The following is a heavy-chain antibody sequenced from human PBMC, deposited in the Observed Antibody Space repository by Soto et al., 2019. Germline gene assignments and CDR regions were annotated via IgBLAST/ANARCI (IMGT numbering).Heavy chain of an antibody. V-gene: IGHV4-31*02. Sequence: WTWIRQHTGRGLEWIGCIDYSGSAYHNPSLKSRVAISVDTSKDQFSLNLTSVTAADTAVYYCARGIVASIFGGFDPWGQGTLVTVSS. CDR3: ARGIVASIFGGFDP. CDR2: IDYSGSA. D-gene: IGHD5-12*01. J-gene: IGHJ5*02.